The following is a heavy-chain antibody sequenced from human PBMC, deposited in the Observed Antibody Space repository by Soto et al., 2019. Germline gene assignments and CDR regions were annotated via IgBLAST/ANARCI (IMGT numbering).Heavy chain of an antibody. Sequence: ASVKVSCKGSGYTFTTYGTSWVRQAPGQGREWMGWISTYNGNTNYAQTFQSRVTMTTDTPTSTAYMELRSLRSDDTAVYYCARGGISSWYVAFDIWGQGTTYTV. CDR1: GYTFTTYG. V-gene: IGHV1-18*04. CDR2: ISTYNGNT. CDR3: ARGGISSWYVAFDI. D-gene: IGHD6-13*01. J-gene: IGHJ3*02.